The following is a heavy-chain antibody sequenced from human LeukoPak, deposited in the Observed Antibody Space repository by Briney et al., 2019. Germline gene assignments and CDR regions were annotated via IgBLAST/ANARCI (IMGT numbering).Heavy chain of an antibody. V-gene: IGHV1-46*01. CDR3: ARGSYYYDSSGRARFDP. CDR1: GYTFTSYY. CDR2: INPSGGST. D-gene: IGHD3-22*01. J-gene: IGHJ5*02. Sequence: ASVKVSCKASGYTFTSYYMHLVRQAPGQGLEWMGIINPSGGSTSYAQKFQGRVTITRDTSASTAYMELSSLRSEDTAVYYCARGSYYYDSSGRARFDPWGQGTLVTVSS.